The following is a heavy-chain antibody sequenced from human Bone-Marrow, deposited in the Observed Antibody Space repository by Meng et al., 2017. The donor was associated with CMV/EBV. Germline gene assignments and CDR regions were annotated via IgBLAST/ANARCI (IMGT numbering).Heavy chain of an antibody. J-gene: IGHJ4*02. CDR2: IKQDGSEK. CDR1: GFTFSSYW. V-gene: IGHV3-7*01. CDR3: VLVVRRWYVDY. Sequence: GGSLRLSCAASGFTFSSYWMSWVRQAPGKGLEWVANIKQDGSEKYYVDSVKGRFTISRDNAKNSLYLQMNSLRAEDTAVYYCVLVVRRWYVDYWGQGTVDTVPS. D-gene: IGHD2-21*01.